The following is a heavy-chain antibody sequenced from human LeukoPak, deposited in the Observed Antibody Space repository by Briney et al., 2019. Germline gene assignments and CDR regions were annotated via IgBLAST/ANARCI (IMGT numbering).Heavy chain of an antibody. CDR3: ARRGTSSSWAHFDY. Sequence: GGSLRLSCATSGFTFSTYWMTWVRQAPGKGLEWVAKIKQDGSEKYYVDSVKGRFTISRDNAKNSLYLQMNSLGAEDTAVYYCARRGTSSSWAHFDYWGQGTLVTVSS. V-gene: IGHV3-7*05. J-gene: IGHJ4*02. CDR1: GFTFSTYW. CDR2: IKQDGSEK. D-gene: IGHD6-13*01.